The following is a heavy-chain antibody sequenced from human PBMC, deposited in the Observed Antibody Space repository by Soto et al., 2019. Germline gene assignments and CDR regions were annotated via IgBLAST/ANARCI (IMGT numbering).Heavy chain of an antibody. V-gene: IGHV1-18*01. CDR2: ISAYNGKT. Sequence: QVQLVQYGAEVKKPGASVKVSCKTSGYPFTSYGINWVRQAPGQGPEWMGWISAYNGKTSYTQKFQGRVTMTTDTSTRTAYMELRSLRSDDTAVYYCARDRLIAVTGLLHYWGQGTLVTVSS. CDR1: GYPFTSYG. J-gene: IGHJ4*02. D-gene: IGHD6-19*01. CDR3: ARDRLIAVTGLLHY.